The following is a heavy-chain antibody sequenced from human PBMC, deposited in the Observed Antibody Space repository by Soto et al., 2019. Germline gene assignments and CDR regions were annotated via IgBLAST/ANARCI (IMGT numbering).Heavy chain of an antibody. CDR1: GYSFTSYW. D-gene: IGHD6-6*01. CDR3: ATGIEYSSSYYYYGMDV. J-gene: IGHJ6*02. CDR2: IYPGDSDT. V-gene: IGHV5-51*01. Sequence: GESLKISCKGSGYSFTSYWIGWVRQMPGKGLGWMGIIYPGDSDTRYSPSFQGQVTISADKSISTAYLQWSSLKASDTAMYYCATGIEYSSSYYYYGMDVWGQGTTVTVSS.